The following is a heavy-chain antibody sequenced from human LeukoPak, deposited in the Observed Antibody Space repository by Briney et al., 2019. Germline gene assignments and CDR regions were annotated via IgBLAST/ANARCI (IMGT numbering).Heavy chain of an antibody. V-gene: IGHV4-34*01. CDR3: ARRDIVVVPAKTNWFDP. D-gene: IGHD2-2*01. J-gene: IGHJ5*02. CDR2: INHSGST. CDR1: GGSFSGYY. Sequence: KPSETLSLTCAVYGGSFSGYYWSWIRQPPGKGLEWIGEINHSGSTNYNPSLKSRVTISVDTSKNQFSLKLSSVTAADTAVYYCARRDIVVVPAKTNWFDPWGQGTLVTVSS.